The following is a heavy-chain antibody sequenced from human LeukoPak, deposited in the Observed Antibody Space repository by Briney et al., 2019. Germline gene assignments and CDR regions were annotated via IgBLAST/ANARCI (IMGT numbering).Heavy chain of an antibody. CDR1: GFTVSSYA. CDR2: ICYSAGDT. Sequence: GGSLRLSCAASGFTVSSYAMTWVRQAPGKGLEGVSAICYSAGDTYYADSVKGRFTISRDNSMNTLYLQMSSLRADDTALYYCAKDDDGHHHGVDHWGQGTLVTVSS. V-gene: IGHV3-23*01. J-gene: IGHJ4*02. CDR3: AKDDDGHHHGVDH. D-gene: IGHD4-17*01.